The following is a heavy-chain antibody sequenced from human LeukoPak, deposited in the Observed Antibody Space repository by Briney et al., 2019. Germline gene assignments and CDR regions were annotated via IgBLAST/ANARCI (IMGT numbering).Heavy chain of an antibody. V-gene: IGHV3-74*01. J-gene: IGHJ4*02. Sequence: GGSLRLSCVASGFTFSSYWMHWVRQGAGEGLVWVSRINTDGSSTNYADSVKGRFTISRDNAKNTLYLQMNSLRAEDTAMYYCARQYSYDSSGYYPWDYWGQGTLVTVSS. CDR1: GFTFSSYW. CDR3: ARQYSYDSSGYYPWDY. D-gene: IGHD3-22*01. CDR2: INTDGSST.